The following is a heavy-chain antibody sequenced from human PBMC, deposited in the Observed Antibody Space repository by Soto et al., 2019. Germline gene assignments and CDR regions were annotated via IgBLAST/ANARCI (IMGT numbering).Heavy chain of an antibody. CDR1: GGTCKSGGYS. Sequence: PSETLSLTSTVAGGTCKSGGYSWSWIRQPPGKGLEWIGYVYHTGRTSYNPSLKSRVSISMDTSKNQFSLNLDSVTAADTAVYFCARDFAYFDSWGQGTLVTVSS. V-gene: IGHV4-61*08. CDR3: ARDFAYFDS. J-gene: IGHJ4*02. D-gene: IGHD3-3*01. CDR2: VYHTGRT.